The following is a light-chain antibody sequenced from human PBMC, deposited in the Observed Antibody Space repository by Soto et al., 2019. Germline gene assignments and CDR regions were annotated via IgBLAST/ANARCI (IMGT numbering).Light chain of an antibody. CDR3: MQGTQWRLT. CDR1: QSLVESDGSTS. Sequence: DVVMTQSPLSLPVTLGQPASISCRSSQSLVESDGSTSLNWFQQRTGQSPRRLIHKLSNRDSGVQHRFSGTGSGADFKPNIRWLEAEDVGVNYCMQGTQWRLTLGQGTKVEIK. V-gene: IGKV2-30*01. CDR2: KLS. J-gene: IGKJ1*01.